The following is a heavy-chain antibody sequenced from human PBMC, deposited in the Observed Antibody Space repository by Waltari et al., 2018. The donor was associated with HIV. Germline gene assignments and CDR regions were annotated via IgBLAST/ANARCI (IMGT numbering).Heavy chain of an antibody. D-gene: IGHD4-17*01. CDR1: GYTFTNFD. CDR3: ARFFPTATTTGWYLDL. J-gene: IGHJ2*01. V-gene: IGHV1-18*01. Sequence: QVHLVQSGAELKKTGASVKLHCTDYGYTFTNFDTNWVRKATGQGLEGMGWFNSYNGDTKYAQKFQDRVTMTTDTSTITAYMELRSLRSDDTAVYYCARFFPTATTTGWYLDLWGPGTLVTMSS. CDR2: FNSYNGDT.